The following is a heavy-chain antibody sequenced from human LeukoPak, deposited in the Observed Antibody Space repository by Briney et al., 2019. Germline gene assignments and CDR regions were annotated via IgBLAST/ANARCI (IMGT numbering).Heavy chain of an antibody. CDR3: AISVVGIAAAGIFDY. CDR2: ISAYNGNT. D-gene: IGHD6-13*01. J-gene: IGHJ4*02. Sequence: ASVKVSCXASGYTFTSYGISWVRQAHGQGLEWMGWISAYNGNTNYAQKLQGRVTMTTDTSTSTAYMELRSLRSDDTAVYYCAISVVGIAAAGIFDYWGQGTLVTVSS. CDR1: GYTFTSYG. V-gene: IGHV1-18*01.